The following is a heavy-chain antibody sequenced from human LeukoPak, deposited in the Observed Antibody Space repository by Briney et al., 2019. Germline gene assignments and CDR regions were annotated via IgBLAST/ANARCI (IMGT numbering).Heavy chain of an antibody. V-gene: IGHV3-23*01. Sequence: GGSLRLSCAASGFPFSRYAMSWVRQTPERGLEWVSVICGSDGSRYYADSVKGRFTISRDDSRNTVYLQMNNLRAEDTAVYYCAKQVSCDTTTCYSGMPPDYWGQGTLVTVSS. CDR2: ICGSDGSR. J-gene: IGHJ4*02. D-gene: IGHD2/OR15-2a*01. CDR1: GFPFSRYA. CDR3: AKQVSCDTTTCYSGMPPDY.